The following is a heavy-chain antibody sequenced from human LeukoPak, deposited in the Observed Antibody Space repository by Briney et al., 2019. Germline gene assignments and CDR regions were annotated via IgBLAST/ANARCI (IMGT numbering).Heavy chain of an antibody. J-gene: IGHJ4*02. V-gene: IGHV3-21*01. Sequence: GGSLRLSCAASGFTFSSYSMNWVRQAPGKGLEWVSSISSSSSYIYYADSVKGRFTISRDNAKNSLYLQMNNLRAEDTALYYCARDLGVISALDYWGQGILVTVSS. CDR3: ARDLGVISALDY. D-gene: IGHD2-21*01. CDR2: ISSSSSYI. CDR1: GFTFSSYS.